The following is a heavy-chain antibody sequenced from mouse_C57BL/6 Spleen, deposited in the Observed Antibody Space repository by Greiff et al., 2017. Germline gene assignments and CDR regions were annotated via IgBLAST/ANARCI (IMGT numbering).Heavy chain of an antibody. CDR2: ISSGSSTI. V-gene: IGHV5-17*01. J-gene: IGHJ4*01. D-gene: IGHD1-3*01. Sequence: EVMLVESGGGLVKPGGSLKLSCAASGFTFSDYGMHWVRQAPEKGLEWVAYISSGSSTIYYADTVKGRFTISRDNAKNTLFLQMTSLRSEDTAMYYCARHIKGYAMDYWGQGTSVTVSS. CDR1: GFTFSDYG. CDR3: ARHIKGYAMDY.